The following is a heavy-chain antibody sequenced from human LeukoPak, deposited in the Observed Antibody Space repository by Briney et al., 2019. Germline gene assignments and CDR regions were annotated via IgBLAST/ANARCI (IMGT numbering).Heavy chain of an antibody. J-gene: IGHJ4*02. D-gene: IGHD4-23*01. CDR2: MFFTGDT. Sequence: PSETLSLTCTVSGGSISSHYWAWLRQPPGKGLEWIGWMFFTGDTNYNPPLKSRVTISVDHSKNQFSLKLTSVTAADTAVYYCAKEGNDYGANSIDYWGQGTLVTVSS. V-gene: IGHV4-59*11. CDR3: AKEGNDYGANSIDY. CDR1: GGSISSHY.